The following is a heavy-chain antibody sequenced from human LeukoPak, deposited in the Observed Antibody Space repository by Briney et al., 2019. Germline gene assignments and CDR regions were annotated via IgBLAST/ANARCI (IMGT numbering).Heavy chain of an antibody. J-gene: IGHJ4*02. CDR2: IIPIFGTA. CDR3: ATVVPAAYYFDY. Sequence: ASVKVSCKASGVTFSSYAISWVRQAPGQGLEWMGGIIPIFGTANYAQKFQGRVTITADESTSTAYMELSSLRSEDTAVYYCATVVPAAYYFDYWGQGTLVTVSS. D-gene: IGHD2-2*01. V-gene: IGHV1-69*13. CDR1: GVTFSSYA.